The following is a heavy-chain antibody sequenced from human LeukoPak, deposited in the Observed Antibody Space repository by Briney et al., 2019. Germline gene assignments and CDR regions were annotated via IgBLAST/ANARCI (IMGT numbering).Heavy chain of an antibody. V-gene: IGHV1-2*02. J-gene: IGHJ6*03. CDR1: GYTFTGYY. Sequence: ASVKVSCKASGYTFTGYYIHWVRQAPGQGLEWRGWINPNSGGTNSAQKFQGRVTMTRDTSISTAYMELSRLTSDDTAVYSCARGVTARGFYYYMDIWGKGTTVTISS. CDR3: ARGVTARGFYYYMDI. D-gene: IGHD2-21*02. CDR2: INPNSGGT.